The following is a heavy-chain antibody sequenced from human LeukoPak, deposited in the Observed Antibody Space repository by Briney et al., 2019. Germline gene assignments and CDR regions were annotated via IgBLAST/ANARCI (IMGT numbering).Heavy chain of an antibody. D-gene: IGHD2-2*02. CDR2: IIPILGIA. V-gene: IGHV1-69*04. CDR3: ARAGYCSSSNCYINAFDI. J-gene: IGHJ3*02. CDR1: GGTFSSYA. Sequence: SVKVSCKASGGTFSSYAISWVRQAPGQGLEWMGRIIPILGIANYAQKFQGRVTITADKSTSTAYMELRRLTSDDAALYYCARAGYCSSSNCYINAFDIWGQGTMVTVSS.